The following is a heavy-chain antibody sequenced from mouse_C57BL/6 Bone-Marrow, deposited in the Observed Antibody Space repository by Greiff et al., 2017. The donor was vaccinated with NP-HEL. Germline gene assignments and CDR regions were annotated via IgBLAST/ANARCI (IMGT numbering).Heavy chain of an antibody. V-gene: IGHV1-47*01. CDR1: GYTFTTYP. CDR3: AREGNYWYYFEY. D-gene: IGHD2-1*01. Sequence: VQLQESGAELVKPGASVKMSCKASGYTFTTYPIEWVKQNHGKSLEWIGNFHPYNDDTEYNEMFKYMAILLVVKSFSAVYLGRSRLTSDDSSVYYGAREGNYWYYFEYGGQVTTL. J-gene: IGHJ2*01. CDR2: FHPYNDDT.